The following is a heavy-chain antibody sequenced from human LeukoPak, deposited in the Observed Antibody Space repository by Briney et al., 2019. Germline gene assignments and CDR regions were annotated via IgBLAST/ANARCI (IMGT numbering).Heavy chain of an antibody. Sequence: GSLRLSCEGSGFRFINFEMNWVRQAPGKGLEWVSFISSSGHTVYYADSVKGRFTISRDNARNSLYLQMNSLRAEDTAIYYCARDEHLRVGGDGHYYGMDVWGQGTTVTVS. CDR3: ARDEHLRVGGDGHYYGMDV. V-gene: IGHV3-48*03. D-gene: IGHD2-21*02. CDR2: ISSSGHTV. J-gene: IGHJ6*02. CDR1: GFRFINFE.